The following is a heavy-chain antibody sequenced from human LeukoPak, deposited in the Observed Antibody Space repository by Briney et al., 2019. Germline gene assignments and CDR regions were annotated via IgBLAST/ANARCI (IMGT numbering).Heavy chain of an antibody. CDR2: IYYSGST. CDR3: ARSGSNSNYVGY. Sequence: SETLSLTCTVSGGSISSFFWSWIRQPPGKGLEWIGYIYYSGSTNYNPSLKSRVTISVDTSKTQFSLELSSVTAADTAVYYCARSGSNSNYVGYWGQGTLVTVSS. J-gene: IGHJ4*02. V-gene: IGHV4-59*01. D-gene: IGHD1-26*01. CDR1: GGSISSFF.